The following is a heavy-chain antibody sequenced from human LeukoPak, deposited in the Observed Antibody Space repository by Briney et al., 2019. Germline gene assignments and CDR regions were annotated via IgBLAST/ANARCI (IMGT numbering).Heavy chain of an antibody. Sequence: SETLSLTCTVSGGSISSSSYYWGWIRQPPGKGLEWIGNIYYSGSTYNNPSLKSRVTISVDTSKKQFSLKLSSVTAADTAVYYCARRDPGGAFDIWGQGTMVTVSS. J-gene: IGHJ3*02. CDR2: IYYSGST. V-gene: IGHV4-39*01. CDR1: GGSISSSSYY. CDR3: ARRDPGGAFDI. D-gene: IGHD4-23*01.